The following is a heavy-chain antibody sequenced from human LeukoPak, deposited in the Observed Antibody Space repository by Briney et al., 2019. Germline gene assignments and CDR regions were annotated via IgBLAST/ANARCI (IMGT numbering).Heavy chain of an antibody. CDR2: ISYDGSNK. J-gene: IGHJ6*03. Sequence: GGSLRLSCAASGFTFSTYAMHWVRQAPGKGLEWVAVISYDGSNKYYADSVKGRFTISRDNSKNTLYLQMNSLRAEDTAVYYCARAGCSSTSCYYYYYYMDVWGKGTTVTVSS. CDR1: GFTFSTYA. D-gene: IGHD2-2*01. V-gene: IGHV3-30-3*01. CDR3: ARAGCSSTSCYYYYYYMDV.